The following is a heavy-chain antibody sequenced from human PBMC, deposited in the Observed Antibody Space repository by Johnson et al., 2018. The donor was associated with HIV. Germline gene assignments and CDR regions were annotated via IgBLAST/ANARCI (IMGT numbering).Heavy chain of an antibody. CDR1: GFTFSSYA. CDR2: ISGSGGST. D-gene: IGHD3-22*01. J-gene: IGHJ3*01. Sequence: VQLVESGGGLVQPGGSLRLSCAASGFTFSSYAMSWVRQAPGKGLEWVSAISGSGGSTYYADSVKGRFTISRDNSKNTLYLQMNSLRADDTAVYYCARGGTYYYDRPYDAFDLWGQGTMVTVSS. CDR3: ARGGTYYYDRPYDAFDL. V-gene: IGHV3-23*04.